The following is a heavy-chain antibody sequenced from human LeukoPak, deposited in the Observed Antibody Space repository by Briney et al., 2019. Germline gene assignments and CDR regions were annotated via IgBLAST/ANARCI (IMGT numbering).Heavy chain of an antibody. J-gene: IGHJ4*02. CDR1: GFTFSSYG. CDR2: ISYDGSNK. CDR3: AKGVWDYDSSGYRGYYFDY. D-gene: IGHD3-22*01. Sequence: GRSLRLSCAASGFTFSSYGMHWVRQAPGKGLEWVAVISYDGSNKYCADSVKGRFTISRDNSKNTLYLQMNSLRAEDTAVYYCAKGVWDYDSSGYRGYYFDYWGQGTLVTVSS. V-gene: IGHV3-30*18.